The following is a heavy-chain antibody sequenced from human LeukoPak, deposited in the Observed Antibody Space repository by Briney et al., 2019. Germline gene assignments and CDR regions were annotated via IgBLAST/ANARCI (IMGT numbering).Heavy chain of an antibody. CDR3: ARDLDDYYYYYMDV. V-gene: IGHV1-2*02. Sequence: GASVKVSCKASGYTFTGYYMHWVRQAPGQGLEWMGWINPNSGGTNYAQKFQGRVTMTRDTSISTAYMELRSLRSDDTAVYYCARDLDDYYYYYMDVWGKGTTVTISS. CDR1: GYTFTGYY. CDR2: INPNSGGT. J-gene: IGHJ6*03.